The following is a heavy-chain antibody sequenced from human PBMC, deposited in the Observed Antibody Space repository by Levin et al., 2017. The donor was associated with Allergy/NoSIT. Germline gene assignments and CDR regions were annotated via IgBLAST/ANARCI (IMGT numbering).Heavy chain of an antibody. V-gene: IGHV4-39*01. CDR1: GGSISSSSYY. CDR3: ARRSIEGFGELLGYFDY. CDR2: IYYSGST. Sequence: PSETLSLTCTVSGGSISSSSYYWGWIRQPPGKGLEWIGSIYYSGSTYYNPSLKSRVTISVDTSKNQFSLKLSSVTAADTAVYYCARRSIEGFGELLGYFDYWGQGTLVTVSS. D-gene: IGHD3-10*01. J-gene: IGHJ4*02.